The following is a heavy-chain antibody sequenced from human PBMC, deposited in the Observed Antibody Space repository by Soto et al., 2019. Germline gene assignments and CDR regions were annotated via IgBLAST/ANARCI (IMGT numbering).Heavy chain of an antibody. V-gene: IGHV1-46*01. CDR2: ISPSNGQT. CDR1: GYSFINYH. Sequence: VASVKVSCKASGYSFINYHIIWVRQAPGQGLQWVGTISPSNGQTSLAQKFQGRVTMTRDSSTKVAYLELTRLKAEDTGVYYCARMFHYDTSGHIGILGGFDVWGQGTQVTVSS. CDR3: ARMFHYDTSGHIGILGGFDV. D-gene: IGHD3-22*01. J-gene: IGHJ3*01.